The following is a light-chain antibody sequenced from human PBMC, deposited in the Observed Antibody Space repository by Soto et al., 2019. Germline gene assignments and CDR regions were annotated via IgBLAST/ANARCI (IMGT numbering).Light chain of an antibody. CDR2: ANS. V-gene: IGLV1-47*01. J-gene: IGLJ2*01. CDR1: SSNIGSNY. CDR3: ATWDDSLRGVV. Sequence: QSVLSQPPSASGTPGQRVTISCSGSSSNIGSNYAYWFRQFPGTAPKLLIYANSQRPAGVPDRFSGSKSGTSTSLAISGLRSEDEADYYCATWDDSLRGVVFGGGTKLTVL.